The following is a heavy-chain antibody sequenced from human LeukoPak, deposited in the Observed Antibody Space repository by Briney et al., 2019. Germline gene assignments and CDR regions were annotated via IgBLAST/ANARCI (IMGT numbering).Heavy chain of an antibody. CDR1: GFTFSSYS. D-gene: IGHD3-22*01. J-gene: IGHJ3*02. CDR2: ISSSSSTI. Sequence: GGSLRLSCAASGFTFSSYSMNWVRQAPGKGLEWVSYISSSSSTIYYADSVKGRFTISRDNAKNSLYLQMNSLRAEDTVVHYCARTHSSDAFDIWGQGTMVTVSS. CDR3: ARTHSSDAFDI. V-gene: IGHV3-48*04.